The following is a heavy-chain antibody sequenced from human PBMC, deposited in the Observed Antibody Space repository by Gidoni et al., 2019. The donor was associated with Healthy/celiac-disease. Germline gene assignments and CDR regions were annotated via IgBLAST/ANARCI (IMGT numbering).Heavy chain of an antibody. J-gene: IGHJ3*02. CDR3: ASAGASGDCGGDCEPGGDGVAFDI. CDR1: GGTFSSYA. V-gene: IGHV1-69*01. Sequence: QVKLVQSGAEVKKPGSSVKVSCKASGGTFSSYAISWVRQAPGQGLEWMGGIIPIFGTPNYAQKFQGRVTITADESTSTAYMELSSLRSEDTAVYYCASAGASGDCGGDCEPGGDGVAFDIWGQGTMVTVSS. D-gene: IGHD2-21*02. CDR2: IIPIFGTP.